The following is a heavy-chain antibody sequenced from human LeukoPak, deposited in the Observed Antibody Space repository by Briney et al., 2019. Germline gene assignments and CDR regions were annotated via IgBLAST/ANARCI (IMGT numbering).Heavy chain of an antibody. J-gene: IGHJ6*03. V-gene: IGHV1-18*01. D-gene: IGHD5-12*01. Sequence: ASVKVSCKASGYTFTSYGISWVRQAPGQGLEWMGWISAYNGNTNYAQKLQGRVTMTTDTSTSTAYMELRSLRSDDTAVYYCARGRSGYDENYYYYMDVWGKGTTVTVSS. CDR3: ARGRSGYDENYYYYMDV. CDR1: GYTFTSYG. CDR2: ISAYNGNT.